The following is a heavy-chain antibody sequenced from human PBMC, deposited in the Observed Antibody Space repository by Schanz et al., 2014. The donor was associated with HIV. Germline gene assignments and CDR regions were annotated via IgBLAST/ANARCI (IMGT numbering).Heavy chain of an antibody. CDR1: GLTVRNKY. J-gene: IGHJ4*02. CDR3: ATGSLSYGGNQNDK. D-gene: IGHD4-17*01. Sequence: VRLVETGGDLIQPGGSLGLSCAASGLTVRNKYMTWVRQGPGKGLEWGPSIYAGGTTIYADAVRGRFTISRDNSRNTLFLQMDSLRVEDTAVYYCATGSLSYGGNQNDKWGQGTLVTVSS. V-gene: IGHV3-53*02. CDR2: IYAGGTT.